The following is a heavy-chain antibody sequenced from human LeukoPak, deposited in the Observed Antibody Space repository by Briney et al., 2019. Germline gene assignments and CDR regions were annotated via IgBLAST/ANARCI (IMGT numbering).Heavy chain of an antibody. CDR2: INPSGGST. J-gene: IGHJ4*02. Sequence: GASVKVSCKSSRYTFTSYYMHRVRQAPGQGLEWMGIINPSGGSTSYAQKFQGRVTMTRDMSTSTVYMELSSLRSEDTAVYYCASGDWNYSFDYWGQGTLVTVSS. V-gene: IGHV1-46*01. CDR1: RYTFTSYY. D-gene: IGHD1-7*01. CDR3: ASGDWNYSFDY.